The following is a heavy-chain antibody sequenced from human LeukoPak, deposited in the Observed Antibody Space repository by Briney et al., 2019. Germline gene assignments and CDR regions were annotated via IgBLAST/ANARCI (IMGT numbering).Heavy chain of an antibody. V-gene: IGHV3-23*01. CDR2: ISGSGGST. CDR1: GFTFRNYW. CDR3: AKRIVGAPGAFDI. Sequence: PGGSLRLSCAASGFTFRNYWMGWVRQAPGKGLEWVSAISGSGGSTYYADSVKGRFTISRDNSKNTLYLQMNSLRAEDTAVYYCAKRIVGAPGAFDIWGQGTMVTVSS. J-gene: IGHJ3*02. D-gene: IGHD1-26*01.